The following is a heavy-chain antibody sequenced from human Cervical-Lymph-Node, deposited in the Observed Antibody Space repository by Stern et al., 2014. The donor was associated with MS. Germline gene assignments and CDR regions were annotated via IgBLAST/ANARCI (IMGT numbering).Heavy chain of an antibody. Sequence: VQLVESGGGVVQPGRSLRLSCVASGFSFSSYGMHWVRQAPGKGLEWVAGTTYDGSNAHYADSLKGRFTISRDNSKNTLYLQLNSLRAEDTAVYYCAKDRGLIVVVTYSLDSWGQGTLVTVSS. CDR1: GFSFSSYG. CDR3: AKDRGLIVVVTYSLDS. CDR2: TTYDGSNA. J-gene: IGHJ4*02. D-gene: IGHD3-22*01. V-gene: IGHV3-30*18.